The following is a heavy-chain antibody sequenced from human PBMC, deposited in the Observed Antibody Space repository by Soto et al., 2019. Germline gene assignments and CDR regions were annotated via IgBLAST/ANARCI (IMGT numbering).Heavy chain of an antibody. Sequence: PGGSLRLSCAGSGFTFSRYWMHWVRQVPGKGLVWVPNIVSDGSRTTYADSVKGRFTISRDNAKNTLYLQMDSLRVEDTAVYYCARDANAEPFDLWGQGTLVTVSS. CDR2: IVSDGSRT. V-gene: IGHV3-74*01. J-gene: IGHJ5*02. CDR3: ARDANAEPFDL. CDR1: GFTFSRYW.